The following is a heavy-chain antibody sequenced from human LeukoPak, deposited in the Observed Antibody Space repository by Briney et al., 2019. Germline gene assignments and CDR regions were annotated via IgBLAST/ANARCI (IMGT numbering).Heavy chain of an antibody. CDR1: GFTFSSYW. V-gene: IGHV3-74*01. J-gene: IGHJ6*03. CDR3: ARDDDSRYYYYYMDV. Sequence: PGGSLRLSCAASGFTFSSYWMHWVRQAPGKGLVWVSRINSDGSSTSCADSVKGRFTISRDNAKNTLYLQMNSLRAEDTAVYYCARDDDSRYYYYYMDVWGKGTTATVSS. CDR2: INSDGSST. D-gene: IGHD2-21*02.